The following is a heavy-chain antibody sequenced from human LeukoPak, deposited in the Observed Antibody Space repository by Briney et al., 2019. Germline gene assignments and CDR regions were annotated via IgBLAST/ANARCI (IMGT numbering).Heavy chain of an antibody. Sequence: ASVKVSCKASGYTFTSHDINWVRQATGQGLEWMGWMNPNSGNTGYAQEFQGRVTITRNTSISTAYMDLSSLRSEDTAVYYCARGRASAGGYSGYDWGDWFDPWGQGTLVTVSS. D-gene: IGHD5-12*01. J-gene: IGHJ5*02. CDR2: MNPNSGNT. CDR3: ARGRASAGGYSGYDWGDWFDP. V-gene: IGHV1-8*03. CDR1: GYTFTSHD.